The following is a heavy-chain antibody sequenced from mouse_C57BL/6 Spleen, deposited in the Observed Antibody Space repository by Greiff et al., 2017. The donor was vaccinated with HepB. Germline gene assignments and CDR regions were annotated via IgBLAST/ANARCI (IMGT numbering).Heavy chain of an antibody. CDR1: GYTFTEYT. Sequence: QVQLKESGAELVKPGASVKLSCKASGYTFTEYTIHWVKQRSGQGLEWIGWFYPGSGSIKYNEKFKDKATLTADKSSSTVYMELSRLTSEDSAVYFCARHEEQGYGRDWYFDVWGTGTTVTVSS. CDR3: ARHEEQGYGRDWYFDV. J-gene: IGHJ1*03. V-gene: IGHV1-62-2*01. D-gene: IGHD1-1*01. CDR2: FYPGSGSI.